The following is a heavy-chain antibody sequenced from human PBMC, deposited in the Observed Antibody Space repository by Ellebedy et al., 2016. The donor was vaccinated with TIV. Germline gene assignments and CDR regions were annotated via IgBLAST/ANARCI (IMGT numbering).Heavy chain of an antibody. J-gene: IGHJ4*02. CDR2: INQDGSEK. D-gene: IGHD1-26*01. CDR1: GFTFSSYW. CDR3: ARIVGATTVDY. Sequence: GGSLRLSCAASGFTFSSYWMSWVRQAPGEGLEWVANINQDGSEKYYVDSVKGRFTISRDNAKNSVYLQMNSLRAEDTAVYYCARIVGATTVDYWGQGTLVTVSS. V-gene: IGHV3-7*03.